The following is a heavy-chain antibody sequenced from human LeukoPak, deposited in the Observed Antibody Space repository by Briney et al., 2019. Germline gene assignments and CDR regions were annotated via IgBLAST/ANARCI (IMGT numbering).Heavy chain of an antibody. CDR2: IYGGGNI. CDR3: ARGAGYNYPYYFDY. V-gene: IGHV3-53*01. Sequence: GGSLRLSCAASGFTVSSNYMSWVRQAPGKGLEWVSVIYGGGNIYYADSVKGRFTISRDNSKNTLYLQMNSLRAEDTAVYYCARGAGYNYPYYFDYWGQGTLVTVSS. CDR1: GFTVSSNY. J-gene: IGHJ4*02. D-gene: IGHD5-24*01.